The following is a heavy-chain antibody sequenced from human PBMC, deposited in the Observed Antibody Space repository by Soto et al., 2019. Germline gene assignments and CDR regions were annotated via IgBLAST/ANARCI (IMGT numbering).Heavy chain of an antibody. V-gene: IGHV1-69*01. CDR2: IIPIFGTA. CDR1: GGTFSSYA. J-gene: IGHJ4*02. Sequence: QVQLVQSGAEVKKPGSSVKVSCKASGGTFSSYAISWVRQAPGQGLQWMGGIIPIFGTANYAQKFQGRVTITADESTSKAYMELSSLRAEDRAVYYCARSYYDSSGYSDYWGQGTLVTVSS. CDR3: ARSYYDSSGYSDY. D-gene: IGHD3-22*01.